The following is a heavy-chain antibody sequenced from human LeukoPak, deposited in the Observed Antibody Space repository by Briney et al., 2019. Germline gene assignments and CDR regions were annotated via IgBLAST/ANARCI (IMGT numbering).Heavy chain of an antibody. J-gene: IGHJ4*02. CDR1: GFTVSSNY. D-gene: IGHD3-22*01. V-gene: IGHV3-66*01. CDR2: IYTGGST. Sequence: GGSLRLSCAASGFTVSSNYMSWVRQAPGKGLEWVSAIYTGGSTYYAGSVKGRFTISRDNSKNTLYLQMNSLRAEDTAVYYCARNLYYFDSSGYYYYWGQGTLVTVSS. CDR3: ARNLYYFDSSGYYYY.